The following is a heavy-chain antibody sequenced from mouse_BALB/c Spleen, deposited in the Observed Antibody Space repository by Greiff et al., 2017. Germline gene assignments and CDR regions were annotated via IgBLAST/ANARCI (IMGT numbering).Heavy chain of an antibody. Sequence: VQLQQSGPELVKPGASVKVSCKASGYSFTDYNMYWVKQSPGKSLEWIGYIDPDNGGTSYNQKFKGKATLTVDNSSSTAFMHLNSLTSEDSAVYYCARNYGAEGFAYWGQGTLVTVSA. D-gene: IGHD1-2*01. CDR2: IDPDNGGT. J-gene: IGHJ3*01. V-gene: IGHV1S135*01. CDR3: ARNYGAEGFAY. CDR1: GYSFTDYN.